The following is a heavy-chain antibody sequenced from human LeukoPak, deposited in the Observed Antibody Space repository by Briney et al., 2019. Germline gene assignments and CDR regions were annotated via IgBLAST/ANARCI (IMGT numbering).Heavy chain of an antibody. D-gene: IGHD2-15*01. Sequence: GGSLRPSCAASGFTFSTYAMSWVRQAPGKGLEWVSAISGGGGTTHYADSVKGRFTISRDNSKNTLYLQMDSLRAEDTAVYYCAKEFYFATAVWGQGTTVTVSS. J-gene: IGHJ6*02. CDR2: ISGGGGTT. CDR1: GFTFSTYA. CDR3: AKEFYFATAV. V-gene: IGHV3-23*01.